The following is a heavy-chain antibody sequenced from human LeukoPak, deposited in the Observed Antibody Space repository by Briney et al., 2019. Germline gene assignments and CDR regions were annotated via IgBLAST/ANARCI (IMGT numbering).Heavy chain of an antibody. V-gene: IGHV2-5*02. CDR3: VHWSHHYPSSNYLTLCYFDY. CDR1: GFSLSGSGVG. D-gene: IGHD2-2*01. Sequence: SGPTLVKPTQTLTLTCSFSGFSLSGSGVGVGWIRQPPGKALEWLSLIYWDDDQRYSPSLKSRLTITKDTSKYHVTLTMPNMDPVDTATYSCVHWSHHYPSSNYLTLCYFDYWGQGALVTVSS. J-gene: IGHJ4*02. CDR2: IYWDDDQ.